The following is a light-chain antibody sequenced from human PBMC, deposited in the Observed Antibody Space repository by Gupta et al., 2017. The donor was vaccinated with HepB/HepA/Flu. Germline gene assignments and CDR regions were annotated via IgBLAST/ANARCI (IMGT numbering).Light chain of an antibody. J-gene: IGLJ3*02. CDR2: DVS. Sequence: QSALTQPASVSGSPGQSLTISCTGTSSDVGGYNYVSWYQQHPGKAPKLMIYDVSNRPSGVSNRFSGSKSGNTASLTISGLQAEDEADYYCSSYTSSSTPWEFGGGTKLTVL. CDR3: SSYTSSSTPWE. CDR1: SSDVGGYNY. V-gene: IGLV2-14*01.